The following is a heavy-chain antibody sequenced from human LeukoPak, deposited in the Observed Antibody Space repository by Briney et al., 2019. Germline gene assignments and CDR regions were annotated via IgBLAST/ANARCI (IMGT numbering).Heavy chain of an antibody. CDR2: IRYDEANS. V-gene: IGHV3-30*02. CDR1: GFNLNSYA. CDR3: AKEYTPSSPLGELDS. D-gene: IGHD6-6*01. Sequence: PGGSLRLSCAVSGFNLNSYAMHWVRQAPGKGLEWVAVIRYDEANSFYADSVQGRFTISRDTSKKLLYLQMNSLRVEDTAVYYCAKEYTPSSPLGELDSWGQGTLVTVSS. J-gene: IGHJ4*02.